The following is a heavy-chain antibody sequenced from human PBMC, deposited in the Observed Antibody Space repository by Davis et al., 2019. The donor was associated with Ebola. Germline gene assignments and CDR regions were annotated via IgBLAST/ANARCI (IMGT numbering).Heavy chain of an antibody. CDR2: IYYSGST. Sequence: MPSETLSLTCAVYGGSFSGYYWSWIRQPPGKGLEWIGYIYYSGSTNYNPSLKSRVTISVDTSKNQFSLKLSSVTAADTAVYYCARKSYYYDSSGYHRGAFDIWGQGTMVTVSS. CDR3: ARKSYYYDSSGYHRGAFDI. V-gene: IGHV4-59*01. J-gene: IGHJ3*02. CDR1: GGSFSGYY. D-gene: IGHD3-22*01.